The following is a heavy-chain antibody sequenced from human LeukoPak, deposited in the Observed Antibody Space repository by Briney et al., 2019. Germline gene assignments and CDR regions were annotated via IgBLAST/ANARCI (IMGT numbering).Heavy chain of an antibody. J-gene: IGHJ3*01. V-gene: IGHV3-15*05. CDR1: GFIFSNTW. CDR3: TSNDALDV. Sequence: PGGSLRLSCAASGFIFSNTWMNWVRQAPGKGLEWVGRIKTKTNAGATDYAAPVKGRFAISRDDSKNTLYLQMNSLKTEDTALYYCTSNDALDVWGQGTMVTVSS. CDR2: IKTKTNAGAT.